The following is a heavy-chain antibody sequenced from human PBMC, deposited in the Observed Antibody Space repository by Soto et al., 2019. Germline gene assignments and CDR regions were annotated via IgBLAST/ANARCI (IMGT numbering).Heavy chain of an antibody. Sequence: QVQLQESGPGLVKPSQTLSLTCTVSGGSISSGGYYWSWIRQHPGKGLEWIGYIYHSGTTYYIPALKGRVTISVDTSKNQFSLKLTSVTAADTAVYYCAWVRGNQLLGWFDPWGQGTLVTVSS. CDR1: GGSISSGGYY. D-gene: IGHD2-2*01. J-gene: IGHJ5*02. V-gene: IGHV4-31*03. CDR2: IYHSGTT. CDR3: AWVRGNQLLGWFDP.